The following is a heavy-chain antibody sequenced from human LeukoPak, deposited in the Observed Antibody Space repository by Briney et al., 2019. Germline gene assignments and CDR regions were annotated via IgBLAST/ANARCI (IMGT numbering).Heavy chain of an antibody. Sequence: ASETLSLTCTVSGVAISSTSYYWGWIRQPPGKGLEWIGSIYYSGSTYYNPSLKSRVTISVDTSKNQCSLNLTSVTAADTAVYYCARHPRGGSCDPWGQGTLVTVSS. CDR3: ARHPRGGSCDP. J-gene: IGHJ5*02. CDR2: IYYSGST. D-gene: IGHD1-26*01. V-gene: IGHV4-39*01. CDR1: GVAISSTSYY.